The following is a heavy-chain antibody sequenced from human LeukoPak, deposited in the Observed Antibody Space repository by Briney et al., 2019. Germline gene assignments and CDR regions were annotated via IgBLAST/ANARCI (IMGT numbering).Heavy chain of an antibody. J-gene: IGHJ6*03. Sequence: GGSLRLSCAASGFTFSNAWMSWVRQAPGKGLEWVGRIKSKTDGGTTDYAAPVKGRFTISRDDSKNTLYLQMNSLKTEDTAVYYCTILGGYPYYYYYMDVWGKGTTVTVSS. CDR3: TILGGYPYYYYYMDV. CDR1: GFTFSNAW. D-gene: IGHD1-26*01. V-gene: IGHV3-15*01. CDR2: IKSKTDGGTT.